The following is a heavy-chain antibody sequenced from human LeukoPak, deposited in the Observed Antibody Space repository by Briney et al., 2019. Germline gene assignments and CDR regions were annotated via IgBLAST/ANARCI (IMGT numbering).Heavy chain of an antibody. Sequence: PGGSLRLSCAASGFTFSNYYMSWIRQAPGKGLEWVSYISSSGSTIYYADSVKGRFTISRDNAKNSLYLQMNSLRAEDTAVYYWARMTTVLSFDYWGQGTLVTVSS. CDR1: GFTFSNYY. CDR2: ISSSGSTI. CDR3: ARMTTVLSFDY. D-gene: IGHD4-11*01. J-gene: IGHJ4*02. V-gene: IGHV3-11*01.